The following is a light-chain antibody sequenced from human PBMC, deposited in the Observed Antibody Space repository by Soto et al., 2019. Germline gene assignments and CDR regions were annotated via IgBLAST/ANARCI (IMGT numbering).Light chain of an antibody. Sequence: QSALTQPASVSGSPGQSITISLTGTSSEVGGYNYVSWYQQHPGKAPKFMIYDVSNRPSGVSNRFSGSKPGNTASLTISGLQAEDEADYYCCSYTTSNTRQIVFGTGTKVTVL. V-gene: IGLV2-14*01. CDR1: SSEVGGYNY. CDR3: CSYTTSNTRQIV. J-gene: IGLJ1*01. CDR2: DVS.